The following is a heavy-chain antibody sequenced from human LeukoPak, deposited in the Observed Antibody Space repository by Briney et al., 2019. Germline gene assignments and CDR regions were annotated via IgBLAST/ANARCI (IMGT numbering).Heavy chain of an antibody. D-gene: IGHD3-10*01. J-gene: IGHJ1*01. CDR1: GYTFTSYY. CDR3: ARTGYYYGSGSYYNG. CDR2: INPSGGST. V-gene: IGHV1-46*01. Sequence: ASVTVSCKASGYTFTSYYMHWVRQAPGRGLEWMGIINPSGGSTSYAQKFQGRVTMTRDMSTSTVYMELSSLRSDDTAVYYCARTGYYYGSGSYYNGWGQGTLVTVSS.